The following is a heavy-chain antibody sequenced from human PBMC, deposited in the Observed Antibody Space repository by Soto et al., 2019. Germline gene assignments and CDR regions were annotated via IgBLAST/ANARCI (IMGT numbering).Heavy chain of an antibody. Sequence: QVQLVESGGGVVQPGRSLRLSCAASGFTFSSYAMHWVRQAPGKGLEWVAVISYDGSNKYYADSVKGRFTISGDNSKNTLYLQMNSLRAEDRALYYCARDPASSSSRFRSLDYWGQGTLVTVSS. CDR3: ARDPASSSSRFRSLDY. D-gene: IGHD6-6*01. CDR1: GFTFSSYA. J-gene: IGHJ4*02. CDR2: ISYDGSNK. V-gene: IGHV3-30-3*01.